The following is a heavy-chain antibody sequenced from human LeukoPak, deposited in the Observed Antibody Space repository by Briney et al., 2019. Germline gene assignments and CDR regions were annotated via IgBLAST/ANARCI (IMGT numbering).Heavy chain of an antibody. CDR1: GYTFTSYY. CDR2: INPTGGGT. CDR3: AREKELVMVTGNYFDY. Sequence: ASVKVSCKASGYTFTSYYIHWVRQAPGHGLEWMGIINPTGGGTTYAQKFQGRVTMTRDTSTSTVYMELSSLRSEDTAVYYCAREKELVMVTGNYFDYWGQGTLLTVSS. J-gene: IGHJ4*02. D-gene: IGHD2-21*02. V-gene: IGHV1-46*01.